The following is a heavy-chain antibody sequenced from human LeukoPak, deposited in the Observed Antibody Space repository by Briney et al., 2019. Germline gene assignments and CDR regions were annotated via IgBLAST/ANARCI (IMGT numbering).Heavy chain of an antibody. CDR2: ISGSGGST. Sequence: AGXSLRLSCAASGFTFSSYAMSWVRQAPGKGLEWVSAISGSGGSTYYADSVKGRFTISRDNSKNTLYLQMNSLRAEDTAVYYCAKFLPTHIVVANYYFDYWGQGTLVTVSS. CDR3: AKFLPTHIVVANYYFDY. V-gene: IGHV3-23*01. D-gene: IGHD2-21*01. J-gene: IGHJ4*02. CDR1: GFTFSSYA.